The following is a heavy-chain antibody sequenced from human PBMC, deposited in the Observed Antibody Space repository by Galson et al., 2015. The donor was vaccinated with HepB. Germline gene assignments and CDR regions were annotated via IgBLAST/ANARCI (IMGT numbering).Heavy chain of an antibody. CDR2: IYHTGTT. V-gene: IGHV4-4*02. CDR1: GGSISSSYW. CDR3: AGYSYGLDVFDI. J-gene: IGHJ3*02. Sequence: SETLSLTCAVSGGSISSSYWWSWVRQPPGMGLEWIGEIYHTGTTNYNPSLKSRVTISVDKSKNQFSLKLSSVTAADAAVYYCAGYSYGLDVFDICGQGTMVTVSS. D-gene: IGHD5-18*01.